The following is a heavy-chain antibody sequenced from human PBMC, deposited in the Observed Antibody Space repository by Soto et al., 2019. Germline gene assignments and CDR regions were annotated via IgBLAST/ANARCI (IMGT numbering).Heavy chain of an antibody. CDR3: SHAGDYDLLTFAR. CDR1: GFSLSTYHMG. CDR2: IYWDDDK. J-gene: IGHJ4*02. D-gene: IGHD4-17*01. Sequence: QITLKESGPTLVRPAQTLTLTCDFSGFSLSTYHMGVAWIRQPPGKALEWLALIYWDDDKRYSPSLKDRLAISKDTSSNQVVLTTTNVVPGDTDTYFCSHAGDYDLLTFARWGPGTLVTVSS. V-gene: IGHV2-5*02.